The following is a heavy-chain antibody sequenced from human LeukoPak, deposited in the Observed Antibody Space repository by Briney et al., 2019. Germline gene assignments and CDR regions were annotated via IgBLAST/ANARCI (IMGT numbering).Heavy chain of an antibody. J-gene: IGHJ6*03. CDR1: GYTFTGYY. CDR2: INPNSGGT. V-gene: IGHV1-2*02. D-gene: IGHD3-3*01. CDR3: ARAAIFGVVIVLRDSYYYMDV. Sequence: ASVKVSCKASGYTFTGYYMHWVRQAPGQGLEWMGWINPNSGGTNYAQKFRGRVTMTRDTSISTAYMELSRLRSDDTAVYDCARAAIFGVVIVLRDSYYYMDVWGKGTTVTVSS.